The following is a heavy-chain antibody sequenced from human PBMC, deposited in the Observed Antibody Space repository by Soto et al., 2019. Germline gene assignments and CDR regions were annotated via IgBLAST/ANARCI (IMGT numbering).Heavy chain of an antibody. Sequence: PGGSQNLSCSSSGFTCRYWIIHLVRHSPGKGLEYVAAITNSGGSTFYADSVKGRSTISRDNSKSTVFLQMSSLRPEDTAIYYCVKDHGPYNLNFEFWGRGTLVTVA. CDR1: GFTCRYWI. CDR2: ITNSGGST. V-gene: IGHV3-64D*06. CDR3: VKDHGPYNLNFEF. J-gene: IGHJ4*02. D-gene: IGHD1-1*01.